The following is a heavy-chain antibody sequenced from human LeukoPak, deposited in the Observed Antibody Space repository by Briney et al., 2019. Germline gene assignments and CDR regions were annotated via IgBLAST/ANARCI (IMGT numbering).Heavy chain of an antibody. V-gene: IGHV4-34*01. J-gene: IGHJ5*02. CDR3: ARRYSSGWYGGIDP. CDR2: INHSGST. Sequence: SETLSLTCAVYGGSFSGYYWSWIRQPPGKGLEWIGEINHSGSTNYNPSLKSRVTISVDTSKNQFSLKLSSVTAADTAVYYCARRYSSGWYGGIDPWGQGTLVTVSS. CDR1: GGSFSGYY. D-gene: IGHD6-19*01.